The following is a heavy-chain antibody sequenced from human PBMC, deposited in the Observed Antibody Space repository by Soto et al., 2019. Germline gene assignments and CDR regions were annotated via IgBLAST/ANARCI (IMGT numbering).Heavy chain of an antibody. CDR3: ARVWGGAFDI. CDR2: IYYSGST. J-gene: IGHJ3*02. CDR1: GGSISSYY. D-gene: IGHD3-10*01. Sequence: PSETLSLTCAVSGGSISSYYWSWIRQPPGKGLEWIGYIYYSGSTNYNPSLKSRVTISVDTSKNQFSLKLSSVTAADTAVYYCARVWGGAFDIWGQGTMVTV. V-gene: IGHV4-59*01.